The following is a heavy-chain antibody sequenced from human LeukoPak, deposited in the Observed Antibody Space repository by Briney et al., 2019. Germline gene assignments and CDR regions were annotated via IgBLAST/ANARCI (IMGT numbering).Heavy chain of an antibody. Sequence: VASVKVSCKASGGTFSSYAISWVRQAPGQGLEWMGGIIPIFGTANYAQKFQSRVTITTDESTSTAYMELSSLRSEDTAVYYCARSSLRTYYYGSGSYYNCDYWGQGTLVTVSS. CDR1: GGTFSSYA. D-gene: IGHD3-10*01. CDR3: ARSSLRTYYYGSGSYYNCDY. V-gene: IGHV1-69*05. CDR2: IIPIFGTA. J-gene: IGHJ4*02.